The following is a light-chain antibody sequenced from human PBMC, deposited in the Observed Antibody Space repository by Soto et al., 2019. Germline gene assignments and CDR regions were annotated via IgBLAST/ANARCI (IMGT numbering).Light chain of an antibody. J-gene: IGKJ1*01. CDR1: QSIGTW. V-gene: IGKV1-5*01. CDR2: DVS. Sequence: EIHITQAPSTLSTSVGDGVTITCRASQSIGTWLAWYQQKPGKAPKVLIYDVSSLKSGVPSRFSGSASATEFTLTISSLQPDDFATYYCHQYKSFWTFRQGTKVYIK. CDR3: HQYKSFWT.